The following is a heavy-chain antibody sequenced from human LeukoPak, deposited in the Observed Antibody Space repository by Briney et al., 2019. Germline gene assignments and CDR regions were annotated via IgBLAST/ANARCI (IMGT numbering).Heavy chain of an antibody. V-gene: IGHV4-34*01. CDR1: GGSFSGYY. Sequence: SETLSLTCAVYGGSFSGYYWSWIRQPPGKGLEWIGEINHSGSTNYNPSLKSRVTISVDTSKNQFSLKLSSVTAADTAVYYCARERYYDSSGYSSPFDYWGRGTLVTVSS. CDR2: INHSGST. D-gene: IGHD3-22*01. J-gene: IGHJ4*02. CDR3: ARERYYDSSGYSSPFDY.